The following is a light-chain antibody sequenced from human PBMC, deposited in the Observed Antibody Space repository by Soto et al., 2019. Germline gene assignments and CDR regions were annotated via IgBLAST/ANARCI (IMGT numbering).Light chain of an antibody. Sequence: QSVLTQPASVSGSPGQSITISCTGTSSDVGGYNYVSWYQQHPGKVPKLMIYEVSNRPSGVSNRFSGSKSGNTASLTISGLQAEDEADYYCSSYTSSSTHGVFGGGTKSPS. CDR3: SSYTSSSTHGV. V-gene: IGLV2-14*01. CDR2: EVS. J-gene: IGLJ2*01. CDR1: SSDVGGYNY.